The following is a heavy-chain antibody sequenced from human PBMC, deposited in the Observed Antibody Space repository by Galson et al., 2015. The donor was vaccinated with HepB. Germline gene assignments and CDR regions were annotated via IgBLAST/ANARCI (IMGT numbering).Heavy chain of an antibody. CDR3: ARGPRYSRSSLFSRNYIYLMDV. J-gene: IGHJ6*02. V-gene: IGHV4-34*01. CDR2: INHSGGT. D-gene: IGHD6-6*01. CDR1: GGSFSAYY. Sequence: ETLSLTCAVYGGSFSAYYWAWIRQPPGKGLEWIGEINHSGGTNYNPSLKSRVTISVDTSKNQFSLRVTSVTAADTAVYYCARGPRYSRSSLFSRNYIYLMDVWGQGTTVTVSS.